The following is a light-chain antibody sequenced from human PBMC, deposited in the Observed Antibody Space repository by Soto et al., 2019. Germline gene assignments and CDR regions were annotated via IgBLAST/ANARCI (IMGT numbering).Light chain of an antibody. Sequence: IEVTHSPTTLSASVGDSVTITCRASQSMSTWLAWYQQKPGKAPKLLIYDASRLQSGVPSRFSGSRLGTEFTLTISSLQPDDFATYYCQQYNSYSWTSGQGAKADIK. CDR2: DAS. CDR3: QQYNSYSWT. V-gene: IGKV1-5*01. CDR1: QSMSTW. J-gene: IGKJ1*01.